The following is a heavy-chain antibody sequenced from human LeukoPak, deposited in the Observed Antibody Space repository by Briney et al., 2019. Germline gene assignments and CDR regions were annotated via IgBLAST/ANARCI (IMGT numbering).Heavy chain of an antibody. CDR3: AKGSSGWDFDY. D-gene: IGHD6-19*01. CDR2: ISDTGGST. V-gene: IGHV3-23*01. J-gene: IGHJ4*02. CDR1: GLTFSSYV. Sequence: GGSPRLSCAASGLTFSSYVMNWVRQAPGKGLQWVSAISDTGGSTYYADSVRGRFTISRDNSKNTLYLQMNSLRAEDTAVYYCAKGSSGWDFDYWGQGTLVTVSS.